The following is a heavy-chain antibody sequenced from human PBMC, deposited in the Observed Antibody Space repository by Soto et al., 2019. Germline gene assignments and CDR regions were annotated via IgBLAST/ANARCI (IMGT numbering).Heavy chain of an antibody. CDR2: IKQDGSEK. Sequence: EVQLVESGGGLVQPGGSLRLSCAASGFTFSSYWMSWVRQAPGKGLEWVANIKQDGSEKYYVDSVKGRFTISRDNAKNSLYLQMNSLRAEDTAVYYCARYPLPCIGGSCQPSPTSWFDPWGQGTLVTVSS. D-gene: IGHD2-15*01. CDR1: GFTFSSYW. V-gene: IGHV3-7*01. CDR3: ARYPLPCIGGSCQPSPTSWFDP. J-gene: IGHJ5*02.